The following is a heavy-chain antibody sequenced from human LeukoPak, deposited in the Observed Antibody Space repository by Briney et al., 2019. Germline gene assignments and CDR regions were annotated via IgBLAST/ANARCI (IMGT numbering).Heavy chain of an antibody. D-gene: IGHD3-10*01. CDR2: MSNSGSII. CDR3: ARLGFGEYYFYYYMDV. CDR1: GFSFADHY. J-gene: IGHJ6*03. Sequence: GSLRLSCEASGFSFADHYMSWIRQAPGKGLEWVSYMSNSGSIIYYADSVKGRFTISRDNTKTFLYLQMNSLRDEDTAVYYCARLGFGEYYFYYYMDVWGKGTAVTVSS. V-gene: IGHV3-11*01.